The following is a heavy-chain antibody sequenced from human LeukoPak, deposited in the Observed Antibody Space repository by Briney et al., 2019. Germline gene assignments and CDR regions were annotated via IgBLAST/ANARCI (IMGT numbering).Heavy chain of an antibody. CDR2: IWYDGSNK. V-gene: IGHV3-33*01. CDR1: GFTFSSYG. Sequence: PGGSLRLSCAASGFTFSSYGMHWVRQAPGKGLEWVAVIWYDGSNKYYADSVKGRFTISRDNSKNTLYLQMNSLRAEDTAVYCCARDLSTYSSGWYYYYYGMDVWGQGSLVTVSS. CDR3: ARDLSTYSSGWYYYYYGMDV. D-gene: IGHD6-19*01. J-gene: IGHJ6*02.